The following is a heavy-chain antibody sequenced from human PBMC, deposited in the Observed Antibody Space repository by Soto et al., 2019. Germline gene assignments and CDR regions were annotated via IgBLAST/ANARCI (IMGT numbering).Heavy chain of an antibody. V-gene: IGHV3-21*01. D-gene: IGHD3-22*01. CDR3: AXXXXXXXXSSGYYH. Sequence: EVQLVESGGGLVKPGGSLRLSCAASGFTFSSYSMNWVRQAPGKGLEWVSSISSSSSYIYYADSVKGRFTISRDNAKXXXXXXXXXXXXXXXXXXXXAXXXXXXXXSSGYYHWGQGTLVTVSS. CDR1: GFTFSSYS. CDR2: ISSSSSYI. J-gene: IGHJ5*02.